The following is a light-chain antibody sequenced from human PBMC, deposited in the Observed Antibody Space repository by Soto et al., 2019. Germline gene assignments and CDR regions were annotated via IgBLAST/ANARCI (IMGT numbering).Light chain of an antibody. V-gene: IGKV3-15*01. CDR2: GAS. CDR3: QQYGSSPIT. J-gene: IGKJ5*01. CDR1: QSVSSN. Sequence: ILMTQSPATLSVSPFEIATIAFRASQSVSSNLAWYQQKPGQAPRLLIYGASTRATGIPARFSGSGSGTDFSLTISRLEPEDFAVYYCQQYGSSPITFGQGTRLEIK.